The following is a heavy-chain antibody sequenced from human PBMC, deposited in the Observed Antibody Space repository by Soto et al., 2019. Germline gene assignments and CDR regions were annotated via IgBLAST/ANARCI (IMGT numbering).Heavy chain of an antibody. J-gene: IGHJ6*03. V-gene: IGHV3-9*01. Sequence: EVQLVESGGGLVQPGRSLRLSCAASGFTFDDYAMHWVRQAPGKGLEWVSGISWNSGSIGYADSVKGRFTISRDNAKNSLYLQMNSLRAEDTALYYCAKDIAYYYGSGSYMDVWGKGTTVTVSS. CDR1: GFTFDDYA. CDR2: ISWNSGSI. CDR3: AKDIAYYYGSGSYMDV. D-gene: IGHD3-10*01.